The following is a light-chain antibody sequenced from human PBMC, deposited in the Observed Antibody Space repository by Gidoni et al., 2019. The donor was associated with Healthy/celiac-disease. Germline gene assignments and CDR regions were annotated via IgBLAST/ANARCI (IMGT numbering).Light chain of an antibody. CDR3: QQYGSSPLT. CDR2: GAS. V-gene: IGKV3-20*01. CDR1: QSVSSSY. Sequence: TLSCRASQSVSSSYLAWYQQKPGQAPRLLIYGASSRATGIPDRFSGSGSGTDFTLTISRLEPEDFAVYYCQQYGSSPLTFGGGTKVEIK. J-gene: IGKJ4*01.